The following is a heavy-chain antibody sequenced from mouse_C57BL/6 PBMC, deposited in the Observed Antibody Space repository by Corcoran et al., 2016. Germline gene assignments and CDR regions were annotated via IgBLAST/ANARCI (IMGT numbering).Heavy chain of an antibody. Sequence: EVQLQQSGPELMKPGASVKISCKASGYTFTDYYMNWVKQSHGKSLEWIGDINPNNGGTSYNQKFKGKATLTVDKSSSTAYMELRSLTSEDSAVYYCARLKYYGSFIYWGQGTTLTVSS. V-gene: IGHV1-26*01. J-gene: IGHJ2*01. CDR1: GYTFTDYY. CDR3: ARLKYYGSFIY. CDR2: INPNNGGT. D-gene: IGHD1-1*01.